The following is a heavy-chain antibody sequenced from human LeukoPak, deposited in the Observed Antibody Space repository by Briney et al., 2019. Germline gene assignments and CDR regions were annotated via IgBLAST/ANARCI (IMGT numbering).Heavy chain of an antibody. CDR3: ARDAYYDILTGYSFYYYYGMDV. J-gene: IGHJ6*02. Sequence: GGSLRLSCAASGFTFSSYSMNWVRQAPGKGLEWVSYISSSSSTIYYADSVKGRFTISRDNAKNSLYLQMNSLRAEDTAVYYCARDAYYDILTGYSFYYYYGMDVWGQGTTVTVSS. V-gene: IGHV3-48*04. CDR2: ISSSSSTI. D-gene: IGHD3-9*01. CDR1: GFTFSSYS.